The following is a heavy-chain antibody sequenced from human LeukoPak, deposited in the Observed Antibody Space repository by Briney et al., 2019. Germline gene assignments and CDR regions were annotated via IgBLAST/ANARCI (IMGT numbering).Heavy chain of an antibody. D-gene: IGHD3-22*01. CDR2: ISAYNGNT. V-gene: IGHV1-18*01. Sequence: EASVKVSCKASGYTFTSYGISWVRQAPGQGLEWMGWISAYNGNTNYAQKLQGRVTMTTDTSTSTAYMELRSLRSDDTAVYYCARDRYYYDSSGYYSHFDYWGQGTLVTVSS. CDR3: ARDRYYYDSSGYYSHFDY. CDR1: GYTFTSYG. J-gene: IGHJ4*02.